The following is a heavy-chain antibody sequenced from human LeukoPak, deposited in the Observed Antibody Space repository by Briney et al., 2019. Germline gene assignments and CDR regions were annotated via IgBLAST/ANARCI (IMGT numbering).Heavy chain of an antibody. J-gene: IGHJ3*02. CDR2: ISGSGGST. CDR1: GFTFSSYA. D-gene: IGHD1-26*01. CDR3: ANSQGGSYYRRAFDI. Sequence: GGSLRLSCAASGFTFSSYAMSWVRQAPGKGLEWVSAISGSGGSTYYADSVKGRFTISRDNSKNTLYLQMNSLRAEDTAVYYCANSQGGSYYRRAFDIWGQGTMVTVSS. V-gene: IGHV3-23*01.